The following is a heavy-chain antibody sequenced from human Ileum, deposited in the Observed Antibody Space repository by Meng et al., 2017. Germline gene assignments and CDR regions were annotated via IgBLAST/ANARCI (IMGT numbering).Heavy chain of an antibody. D-gene: IGHD3-22*01. J-gene: IGHJ4*02. CDR1: SYTFTSYG. Sequence: ASFLVSCKASSYTFTSYGISWVRQAPGQGLEWMGWISGYNGNTNYAQRFQGRVTMTTDTSTSTAYMELRSLRSDDTALYYCAREAYYDSTGYYYLLDYWGQGTLVTVSS. CDR2: ISGYNGNT. CDR3: AREAYYDSTGYYYLLDY. V-gene: IGHV1-18*01.